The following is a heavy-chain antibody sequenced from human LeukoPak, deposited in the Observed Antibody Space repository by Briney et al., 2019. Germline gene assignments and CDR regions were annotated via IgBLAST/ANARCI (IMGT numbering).Heavy chain of an antibody. CDR1: GFTFSSYA. D-gene: IGHD5-24*01. Sequence: GGSLRLSCAASGFTFSSYAMTWVRQAPGKGLEWVSIISGGGTNTYYADSVKGRFTISRDNSKNTLYLQMNSLRAEDTAVYYCAKTEMATIFRSGNYWGQGTLVTVSS. V-gene: IGHV3-23*01. CDR2: ISGGGTNT. J-gene: IGHJ4*02. CDR3: AKTEMATIFRSGNY.